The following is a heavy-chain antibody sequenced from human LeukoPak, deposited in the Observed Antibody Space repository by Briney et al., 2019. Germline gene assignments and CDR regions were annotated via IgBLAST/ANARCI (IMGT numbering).Heavy chain of an antibody. D-gene: IGHD3-22*01. CDR2: IFYIGST. Sequence: PSETLSLTCTVSGGSISSYYWSWIRQSPGKGLEWIGYIFYIGSTNYNPSLKSRVTISVDTSKNQFSLKLSSVTAADTAVYYCARLTYYYDSSGYYYIDAFDIWGQGTMVTVSS. J-gene: IGHJ3*02. CDR3: ARLTYYYDSSGYYYIDAFDI. V-gene: IGHV4-59*01. CDR1: GGSISSYY.